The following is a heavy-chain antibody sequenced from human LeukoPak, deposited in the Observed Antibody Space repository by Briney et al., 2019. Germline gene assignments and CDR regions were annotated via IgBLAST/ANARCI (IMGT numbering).Heavy chain of an antibody. V-gene: IGHV3-7*01. J-gene: IGHJ4*02. Sequence: GGSLRLSCVASGFTFSGYWMSWVRQAPGKGLEWVANIRQDGSDKYYVDSVKGRFTISRDNAKNSLFLQMNSLRAEDTAVYFCTTDSGGGRPFDYWGQGTLVIVSS. CDR1: GFTFSGYW. CDR3: TTDSGGGRPFDY. CDR2: IRQDGSDK. D-gene: IGHD6-25*01.